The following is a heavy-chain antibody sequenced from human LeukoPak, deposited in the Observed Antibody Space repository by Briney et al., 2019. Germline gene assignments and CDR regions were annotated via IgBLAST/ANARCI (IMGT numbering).Heavy chain of an antibody. J-gene: IGHJ4*02. V-gene: IGHV3-23*01. D-gene: IGHD2-15*01. Sequence: GGSLRLSCAASGFTFSSYWMSWVRQAPGKGLEWVSATSSSDAGTYHAESVRGRFTISRDNSKNTLYLQMNSLRADDAAVYYCARAPVTSCRGAFCYPFDIWGQGTLVTVSS. CDR1: GFTFSSYW. CDR3: ARAPVTSCRGAFCYPFDI. CDR2: TSSSDAGT.